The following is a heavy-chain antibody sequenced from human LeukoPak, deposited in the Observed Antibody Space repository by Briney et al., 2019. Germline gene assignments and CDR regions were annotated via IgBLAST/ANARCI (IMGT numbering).Heavy chain of an antibody. D-gene: IGHD3-3*01. Sequence: ASVKVSCEASGYTFTSYAMNWVRQAPGQGLEWMGWISAYNGNTNYAQKLQGRVTMTTDTSTSTAYMELRSLRSDDTAVYYCARDGGYYDFWSGYWPHDYWGQGTLVTVSS. CDR1: GYTFTSYA. CDR3: ARDGGYYDFWSGYWPHDY. J-gene: IGHJ4*02. V-gene: IGHV1-18*01. CDR2: ISAYNGNT.